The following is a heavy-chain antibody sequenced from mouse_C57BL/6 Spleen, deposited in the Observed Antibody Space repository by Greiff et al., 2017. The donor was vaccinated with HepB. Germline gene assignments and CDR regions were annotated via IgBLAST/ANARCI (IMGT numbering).Heavy chain of an antibody. CDR2: ISYDGSN. J-gene: IGHJ4*01. CDR1: GYSITSGYY. CDR3: AREGTIGYDAMDY. Sequence: EVQLVESGPGLVKPSQSLSLTCSVTGYSITSGYYWNWIRQFPGNKLEWMGYISYDGSNNYNPSLKNRISITRDTSKNQFFLKLNSVTTEDTATYYCAREGTIGYDAMDYWGQGTSVTVSS. D-gene: IGHD2-14*01. V-gene: IGHV3-6*01.